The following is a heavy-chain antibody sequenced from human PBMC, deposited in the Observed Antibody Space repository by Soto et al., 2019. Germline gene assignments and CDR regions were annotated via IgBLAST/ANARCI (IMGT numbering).Heavy chain of an antibody. Sequence: ETLSLTCTVSGGSISSYYWSWIRQPAGKGLEWIGYIYYSGSTHYNPSLKSRVTISVDTSKHQFSLKLSSVPAAATAVYYSARAVVPLLWFGESNSPPYYFDYWGQGNPGHRLL. CDR1: GGSISSYY. CDR3: ARAVVPLLWFGESNSPPYYFDY. J-gene: IGHJ4*01. V-gene: IGHV4-59*01. D-gene: IGHD3-10*01. CDR2: IYYSGST.